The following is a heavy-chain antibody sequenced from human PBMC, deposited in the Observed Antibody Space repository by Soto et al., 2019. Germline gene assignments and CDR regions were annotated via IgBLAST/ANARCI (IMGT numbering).Heavy chain of an antibody. CDR2: IVPIFNTS. CDR1: GGTFNNYA. Sequence: QVQLVQSGAEVKKPGSSVKVSCKASGGTFNNYAISWVRQAPGQGLEWMGGIVPIFNTSHFAEKFQGRLTLTADKSTSTAFMELIGLRSDDTAVYFCARQQQLTTFEFWGQGTLVSVSS. CDR3: ARQQQLTTFEF. D-gene: IGHD6-13*01. J-gene: IGHJ4*02. V-gene: IGHV1-69*06.